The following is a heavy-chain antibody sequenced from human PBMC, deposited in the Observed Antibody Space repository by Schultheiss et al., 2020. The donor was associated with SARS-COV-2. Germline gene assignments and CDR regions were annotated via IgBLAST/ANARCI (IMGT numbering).Heavy chain of an antibody. V-gene: IGHV3-13*01. D-gene: IGHD2-2*01. CDR3: AKGRYCSSTSCYSPALQELDP. CDR1: GFTFSSYD. Sequence: GGSLRLSCAASGFTFSSYDMHWVRQATGKGLEWVSAIGTAGDTYYPGSVKGRFTISRENAKNSLYLQMNSLRAEDTALYYCAKGRYCSSTSCYSPALQELDPWGQGTLVTVSS. CDR2: IGTAGDT. J-gene: IGHJ5*02.